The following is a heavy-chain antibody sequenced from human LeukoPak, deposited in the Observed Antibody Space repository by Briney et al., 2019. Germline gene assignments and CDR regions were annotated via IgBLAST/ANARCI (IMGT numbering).Heavy chain of an antibody. V-gene: IGHV3-21*01. CDR1: GFTFSSYS. Sequence: GGSLRLSCAASGFTFSSYSMNWVRQAPGKGLEWVSSISSSSSYIYYADSVKGRFTISRDNAKNSLYLQMNSLRADDTAVYYCARDFRTSIAAAGGDDYWGQGTLVTVSS. CDR3: ARDFRTSIAAAGGDDY. D-gene: IGHD6-13*01. CDR2: ISSSSSYI. J-gene: IGHJ4*02.